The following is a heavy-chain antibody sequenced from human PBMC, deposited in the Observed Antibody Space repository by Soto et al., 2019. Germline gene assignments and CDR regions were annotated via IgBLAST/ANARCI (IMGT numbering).Heavy chain of an antibody. Sequence: PGGSLRLSCAASGFTFSSYSMNWVRQAPGKGLEWVSYISSSSSTIYYADSVKGRFTISRDNAKNSLYLQMNSLRDEDTAVYYCARDPRPGVAHYYYYYGMDVWGQGTTVTVSS. CDR3: ARDPRPGVAHYYYYYGMDV. J-gene: IGHJ6*02. V-gene: IGHV3-48*02. CDR1: GFTFSSYS. CDR2: ISSSSSTI. D-gene: IGHD2-15*01.